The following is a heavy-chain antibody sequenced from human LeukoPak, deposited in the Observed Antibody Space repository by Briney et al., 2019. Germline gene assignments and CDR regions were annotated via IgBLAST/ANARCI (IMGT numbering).Heavy chain of an antibody. V-gene: IGHV1-2*02. CDR3: ARSPPQYCSSTSCYVSEDYYYYMDV. J-gene: IGHJ6*03. D-gene: IGHD2-2*01. Sequence: ASVKVSCKASGDTFTGYYMHWVRQAPGQGLEWMGWINPNSGGTNYAQKFQGRVTMTRDTSISTAYMELRSLRSDDTAVYYCARSPPQYCSSTSCYVSEDYYYYMDVWGKGTTVTVSS. CDR2: INPNSGGT. CDR1: GDTFTGYY.